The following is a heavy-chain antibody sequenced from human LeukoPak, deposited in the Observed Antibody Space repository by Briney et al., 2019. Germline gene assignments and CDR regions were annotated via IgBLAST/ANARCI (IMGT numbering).Heavy chain of an antibody. D-gene: IGHD2-21*02. CDR2: ISYDGSNK. CDR3: ARSDCGGDCYEYYYYGMDV. Sequence: GGSLRLSCAASGFTFSSYAMHWVRKAPGKGLEWVAVISYDGSNKYYADSVKGRFTISRDNSKNTLYLQMNSLRAEDTAVYYCARSDCGGDCYEYYYYGMDVWGQGTTVTVSS. CDR1: GFTFSSYA. J-gene: IGHJ6*02. V-gene: IGHV3-30-3*01.